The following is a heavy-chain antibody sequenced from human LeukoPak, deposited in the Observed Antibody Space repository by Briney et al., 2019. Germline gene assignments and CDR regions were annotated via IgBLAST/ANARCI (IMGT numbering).Heavy chain of an antibody. J-gene: IGHJ6*04. Sequence: SETLSLTCTVSGGSISSSSYYWGWIRQPPRKGLEWIGSIYYSGSTYYNPSLKSRVTISVDTSKNQFSLKLSSVTAADTAVYYCARDLTDSSGYLRLDVWGKGTTVTVSS. CDR2: IYYSGST. V-gene: IGHV4-39*07. CDR1: GGSISSSSYY. CDR3: ARDLTDSSGYLRLDV. D-gene: IGHD3-22*01.